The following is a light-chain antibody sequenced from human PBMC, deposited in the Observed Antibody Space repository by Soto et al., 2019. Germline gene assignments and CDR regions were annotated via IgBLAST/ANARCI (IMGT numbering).Light chain of an antibody. CDR3: QQYKNWPKT. CDR1: QSVSIT. V-gene: IGKV3-15*01. Sequence: EIVMTQSPAPLSVSPGERATLSCRASQSVSITVAWFQQKPGQAPRLLIYGASTRATDIPARFSGSGSGTECTLTISSLQSEDFAVYYCQQYKNWPKTFGQGTKVDIK. J-gene: IGKJ1*01. CDR2: GAS.